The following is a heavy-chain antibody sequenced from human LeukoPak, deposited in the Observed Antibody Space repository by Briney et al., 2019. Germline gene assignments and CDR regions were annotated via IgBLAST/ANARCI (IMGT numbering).Heavy chain of an antibody. CDR2: IRKDGSQK. CDR3: TRVSGGYDVSDY. CDR1: GFTFSSYW. D-gene: IGHD3-3*01. J-gene: IGHJ4*02. V-gene: IGHV3-7*03. Sequence: GGSLRLSCAASGFTFSSYWMSWVRQAPGKGLEWVANIRKDGSQKYYVDSAEGRFTISRDNVKNSLYLQMNTLRADDTAVYYCTRVSGGYDVSDYWGQGTLVTVSS.